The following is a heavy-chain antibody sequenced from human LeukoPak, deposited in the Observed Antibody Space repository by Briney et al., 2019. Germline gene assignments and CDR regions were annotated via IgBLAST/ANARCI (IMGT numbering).Heavy chain of an antibody. J-gene: IGHJ4*02. D-gene: IGHD3-10*01. CDR1: GYTFTSYD. CDR2: MNPNSGNT. CDR3: ARRSGSGSYSFLKY. V-gene: IGHV1-8*01. Sequence: GASVKVSCKASGYTFTSYDINWARQATGQGLEWMGWMNPNSGNTGYAQKFQGRVTMTRNTSISTAYMELSSLRSEDTAVYYCARRSGSGSYSFLKYWGQGTLVTVSS.